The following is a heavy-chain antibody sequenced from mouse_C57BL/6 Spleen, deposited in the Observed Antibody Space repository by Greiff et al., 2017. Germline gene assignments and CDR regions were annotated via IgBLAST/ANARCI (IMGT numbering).Heavy chain of an antibody. CDR3: ARGSSGYGWYFDV. D-gene: IGHD3-2*02. Sequence: QVQLQQSGAELVRPGTSVKVSCKASGYAFTNYLIEWVKQRPGQGLEWIGVINPGSGGTNYNEKFKGKATLTADKSSSTAYMQLSSLTSEDSAVYFCARGSSGYGWYFDVWGTGTTVTVSS. CDR1: GYAFTNYL. CDR2: INPGSGGT. V-gene: IGHV1-54*01. J-gene: IGHJ1*03.